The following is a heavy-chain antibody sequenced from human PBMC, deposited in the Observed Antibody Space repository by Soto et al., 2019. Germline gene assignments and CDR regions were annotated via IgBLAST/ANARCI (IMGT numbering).Heavy chain of an antibody. Sequence: SETLSLTCVGSGDTVSSNSVAWNWVRQSPSRGLEWLGRTYYRSRWYSDYAVSVRSRIDINADTSKNQVSLQLNSVTPEDTAVYYCARSEEDSDYYYYGMDVWGQGTTVTVS. D-gene: IGHD2-15*01. V-gene: IGHV6-1*01. CDR3: ARSEEDSDYYYYGMDV. CDR1: GDTVSSNSVA. CDR2: TYYRSRWYS. J-gene: IGHJ6*02.